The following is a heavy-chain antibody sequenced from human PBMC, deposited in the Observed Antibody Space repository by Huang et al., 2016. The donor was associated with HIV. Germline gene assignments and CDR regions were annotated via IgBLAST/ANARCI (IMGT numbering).Heavy chain of an antibody. D-gene: IGHD3-22*01. V-gene: IGHV3-53*01. CDR2: SYRGGHT. CDR1: RFTITNNY. CDR3: ATVIYYYDSSGYYPRAEYFQY. Sequence: EVQLVESGGGLIQPGGSLRLSCAASRFTITNNYMRWGRQAPGTGLEWVSISYRGGHTYYADSVRGRFTISRDNAKNTLYLQMNSRRAEDTALYYCATVIYYYDSSGYYPRAEYFQYWGQGTLVTVSS. J-gene: IGHJ1*01.